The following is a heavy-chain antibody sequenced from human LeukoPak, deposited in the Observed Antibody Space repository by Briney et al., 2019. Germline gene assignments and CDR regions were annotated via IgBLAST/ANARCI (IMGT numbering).Heavy chain of an antibody. J-gene: IGHJ4*02. CDR1: GFSFGYNA. CDR2: ISGRCAKI. CDR3: ARDQSRGQQWMYHLDD. Sequence: GGSLRLSCAVSGFSFGYNAMNWVRHPPGQGLGWVAYISGRCAKIDYGDAVKGRFTISRDNAQNSLFLQMNSLRVDDTAVYFCARDQSRGQQWMYHLDDWGQGTLVTVSS. D-gene: IGHD2-2*01. V-gene: IGHV3-48*01.